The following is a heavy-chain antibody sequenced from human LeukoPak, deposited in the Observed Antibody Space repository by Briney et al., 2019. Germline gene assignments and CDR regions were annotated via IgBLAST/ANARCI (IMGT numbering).Heavy chain of an antibody. D-gene: IGHD2-2*01. V-gene: IGHV4-4*09. CDR2: IYTSGST. Sequence: SETLSLTCTVSGGSISSYYWSWIRQPPGKGLKWIGYIYTSGSTNYNPSLKSRVTISVDTSKTQFSVKLSSVTAADTAVYYCARHKRSCCVVVPAAIFAYWGQGTLVTVSS. CDR1: GGSISSYY. CDR3: ARHKRSCCVVVPAAIFAY. J-gene: IGHJ4*02.